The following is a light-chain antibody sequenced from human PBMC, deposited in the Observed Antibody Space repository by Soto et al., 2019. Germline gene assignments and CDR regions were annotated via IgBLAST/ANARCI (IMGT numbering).Light chain of an antibody. CDR1: QGISNS. V-gene: IGKV1-27*01. Sequence: DIQMTQSPSSLSASVGERVTVTCRASQGISNSLAWYQQKPGKVPKLLIYAAATLHSGVPSRFSGSGSGTDFTLTINSLQPEDVATYYCQNYNSAPHTFGQGTQLEIK. J-gene: IGKJ2*01. CDR3: QNYNSAPHT. CDR2: AAA.